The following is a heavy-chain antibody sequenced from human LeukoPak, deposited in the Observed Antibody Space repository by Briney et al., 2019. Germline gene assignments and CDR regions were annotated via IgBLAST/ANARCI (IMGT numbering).Heavy chain of an antibody. D-gene: IGHD5-24*01. CDR1: GFTFDDYA. Sequence: PGGSLRLSCAASGFTFDDYAMHWVRQAPGKGLEWVSLISWDGGSTYYADSVKGRFTISRDNSKNSLYLQMNSLRAEDTALYYCAKDGGDGYNWPDYWGQGTLVTVSS. CDR2: ISWDGGST. CDR3: AKDGGDGYNWPDY. J-gene: IGHJ4*02. V-gene: IGHV3-43D*03.